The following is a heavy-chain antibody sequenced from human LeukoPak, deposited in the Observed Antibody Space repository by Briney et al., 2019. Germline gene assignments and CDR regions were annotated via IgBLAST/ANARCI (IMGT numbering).Heavy chain of an antibody. CDR2: NYYSGKT. J-gene: IGHJ4*02. CDR1: GGSISSCGYY. D-gene: IGHD3-16*01. Sequence: SQTLSLTCTVSGGSISSCGYYWSWIRQPPGQGLEWIGYNYYSGKTYYNPASKSRVTISVDTSKNQFSLKLSSVTAADTAVYYCARGPYDSVWGSWEYYFDYWGQGTLVTVSS. V-gene: IGHV4-31*03. CDR3: ARGPYDSVWGSWEYYFDY.